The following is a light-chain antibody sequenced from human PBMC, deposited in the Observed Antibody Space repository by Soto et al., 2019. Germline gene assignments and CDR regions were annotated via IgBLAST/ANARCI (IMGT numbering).Light chain of an antibody. CDR2: EVS. CDR3: SSYTSSSTFYV. J-gene: IGLJ1*01. Sequence: QSVLTQPASVSGSPGQSITISCTGTSSDVGGYNYVSWYQQHPGKAPKLMIYEVSNRPSGVSNRFSGSKSGNTASLTISGLQAEDDADYYCSSYTSSSTFYVFGTGTKVTVL. V-gene: IGLV2-14*01. CDR1: SSDVGGYNY.